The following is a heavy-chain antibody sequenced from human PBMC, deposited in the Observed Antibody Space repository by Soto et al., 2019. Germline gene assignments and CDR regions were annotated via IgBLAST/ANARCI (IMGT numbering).Heavy chain of an antibody. Sequence: QVQLQESGPGLVKPSETLSLTCTVSGGSISSYYWSWIRQPPGKGLEWIGYIYYSGSTNYNPSLNSRVTISVDTSKNQFSLKLSPVTAADTAVYYCARRYSSAFDIWGQGTMVTVSS. D-gene: IGHD6-13*01. CDR2: IYYSGST. CDR3: ARRYSSAFDI. V-gene: IGHV4-59*08. CDR1: GGSISSYY. J-gene: IGHJ3*02.